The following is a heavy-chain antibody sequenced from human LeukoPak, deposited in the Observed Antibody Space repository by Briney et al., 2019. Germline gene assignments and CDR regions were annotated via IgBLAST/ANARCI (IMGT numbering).Heavy chain of an antibody. CDR2: INSDGSST. J-gene: IGHJ4*02. Sequence: PGGSLRLSCAASGFTFSNYWMHRVRQAPGKGLVWVSRINSDGSSTNYADSVKGRFTISRDNANNTLYLQMSSLRAGDTAVYYCARDLDYGDYHFDYWGRGTLVTVSS. D-gene: IGHD4-17*01. V-gene: IGHV3-74*01. CDR3: ARDLDYGDYHFDY. CDR1: GFTFSNYW.